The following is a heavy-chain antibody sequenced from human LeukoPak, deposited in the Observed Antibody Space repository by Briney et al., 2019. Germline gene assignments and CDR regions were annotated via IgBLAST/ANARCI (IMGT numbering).Heavy chain of an antibody. V-gene: IGHV3-23*01. CDR3: ARDPNGNYVGAFEM. CDR2: ILSGGDVF. J-gene: IGHJ3*02. Sequence: GGSLRLSCAASGFSFSSFAMMWVRQAPGMGLELISAILSGGDVFFYGDSVRGRFTISRDDSTNTLFFPMNNLRADDSAVYYCARDPNGNYVGAFEMWGPGTTVTVSS. D-gene: IGHD4-17*01. CDR1: GFSFSSFA.